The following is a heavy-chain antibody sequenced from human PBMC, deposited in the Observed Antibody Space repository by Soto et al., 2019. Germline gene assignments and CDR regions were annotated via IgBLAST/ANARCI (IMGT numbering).Heavy chain of an antibody. D-gene: IGHD3-3*01. Sequence: QVQLQEWGPGLVKPSGTLSLTCAVSGGSISSSNWWTWVRQPPGKGLEWIGEIYQSGSTNYDPCHKSHXXLXVXXSVKKFCLKVTFVAAADTAVYYCAILLRSTGGLDVWGQGTTVTVSS. CDR1: GGSISSSNW. CDR2: IYQSGST. J-gene: IGHJ6*02. CDR3: AILLRSTGGLDV. V-gene: IGHV4-4*02.